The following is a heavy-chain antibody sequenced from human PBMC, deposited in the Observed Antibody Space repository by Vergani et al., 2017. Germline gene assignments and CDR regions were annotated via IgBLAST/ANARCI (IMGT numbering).Heavy chain of an antibody. J-gene: IGHJ5*02. D-gene: IGHD2-2*02. Sequence: QVQLVQSGAEVKKPGSSVKVSCKASGGTFSSYAISWVRQAPGQGLEWMGGIIPIFGTANYAEKFKGRVTITADKSTSTAYMELSSLRSGNTAVYYCTREPEGYCRSTICYKNWFDPWSERSLATVS. V-gene: IGHV1-69*06. CDR2: IIPIFGTA. CDR3: TREPEGYCRSTICYKNWFDP. CDR1: GGTFSSYA.